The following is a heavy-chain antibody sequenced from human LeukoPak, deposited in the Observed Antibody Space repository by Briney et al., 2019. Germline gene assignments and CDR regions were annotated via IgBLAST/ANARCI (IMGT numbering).Heavy chain of an antibody. CDR1: GFTLSNSW. D-gene: IGHD2/OR15-2a*01. CDR2: INSDGSTT. J-gene: IGHJ5*02. Sequence: GGTLRLSCAASGFTLSNSWIHWVGQAPGKGLVWVSRINSDGSTTTYADAVKGRFTISRDNAKNTLYLQMNSLRAEDTAVYYCARAARADCTSPTCHSWLARWGQGTQVTVSS. V-gene: IGHV3-74*01. CDR3: ARAARADCTSPTCHSWLAR.